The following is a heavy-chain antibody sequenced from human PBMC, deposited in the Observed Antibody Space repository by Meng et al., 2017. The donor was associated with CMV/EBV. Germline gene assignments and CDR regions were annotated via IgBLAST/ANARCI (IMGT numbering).Heavy chain of an antibody. D-gene: IGHD3-3*01. J-gene: IGHJ6*02. CDR1: GGSISSGGYY. CDR2: IYYSGST. Sequence: SETLSLTCTVSGGSISSGGYYWSWIRQHPGKGLEWIGYIYYSGSTNYNPSLKSRVTISVDTSKNQFSLKLSSVTAADTAVYYCARAATIFEYYGMDVWGQGTTVTVSS. V-gene: IGHV4-61*08. CDR3: ARAATIFEYYGMDV.